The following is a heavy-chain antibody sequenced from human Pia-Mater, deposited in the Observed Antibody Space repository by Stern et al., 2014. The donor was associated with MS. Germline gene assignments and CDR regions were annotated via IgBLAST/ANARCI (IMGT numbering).Heavy chain of an antibody. V-gene: IGHV1-69*01. CDR1: GGTFNVYA. CDR3: ARDGRHTDNYGLDV. J-gene: IGHJ6*02. Sequence: VQLVESGAEVKKPGSSVKVSCKASGGTFNVYAINWLRQAPGKGLEWMGGIIPIFGTANYAQKFQCRVTITADESTRTSSMQLSSLRYDDTAVYYCARDGRHTDNYGLDVWGQGTTVTVSS. D-gene: IGHD3-9*01. CDR2: IIPIFGTA.